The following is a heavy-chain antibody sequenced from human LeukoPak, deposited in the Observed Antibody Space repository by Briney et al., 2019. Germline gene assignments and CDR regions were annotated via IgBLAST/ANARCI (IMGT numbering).Heavy chain of an antibody. D-gene: IGHD5-18*01. CDR3: ARVITGSTYGQFDY. V-gene: IGHV3-74*01. CDR1: GFTFSDYW. CDR2: INSDGSRT. Sequence: GGSLRLSCTASGFTFSDYWMHWVRQAPGKGLVWVSRINSDGSRTNYADCVKGRFTISRDNAKNTVFLQMNGLRAEDAAVYYCARVITGSTYGQFDYWGQGALATVSS. J-gene: IGHJ4*02.